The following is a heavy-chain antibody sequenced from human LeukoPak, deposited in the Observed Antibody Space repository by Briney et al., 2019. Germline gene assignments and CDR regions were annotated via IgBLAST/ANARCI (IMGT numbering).Heavy chain of an antibody. D-gene: IGHD5-12*01. V-gene: IGHV3-30*18. CDR1: GFTFSSYV. CDR3: AKGGSGYDQIDY. CDR2: ISYDGSNK. J-gene: IGHJ4*02. Sequence: GGSLRLSCAASGFTFSSYVMRWVRQAPGKGLEWVAVISYDGSNKYYADSVKGRFTISRDNSKNTLYLQMNSLRAEDTAVYYCAKGGSGYDQIDYWGQGTLVTVSS.